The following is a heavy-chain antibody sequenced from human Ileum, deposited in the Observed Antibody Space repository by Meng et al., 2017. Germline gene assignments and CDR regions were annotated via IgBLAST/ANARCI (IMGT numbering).Heavy chain of an antibody. J-gene: IGHJ4*02. CDR3: AREQADGNLGGH. CDR2: IYYGRSA. Sequence: LQLHMMGPGLIVPSRTHSLTRTLSVQPIRMRSYYWGWIPQPPAKCLEWIRSIYYGRSAYYYPSLKGRVTISIDSSNNQFSLKLTSVTAADPALYYCAREQADGNLGGHWGQGTLVTVSS. D-gene: IGHD6-13*01. CDR1: VQPIRMRSYY. V-gene: IGHV4-39*07.